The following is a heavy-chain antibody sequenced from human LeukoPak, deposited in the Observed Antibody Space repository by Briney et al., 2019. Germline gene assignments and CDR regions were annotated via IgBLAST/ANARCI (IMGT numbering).Heavy chain of an antibody. CDR2: FDPEDGET. D-gene: IGHD6-19*01. CDR1: GYTLTELS. J-gene: IGHJ4*02. CDR3: ATGPSIPVALDY. Sequence: VASVKVSCKVSGYTLTELSMHWVRQAPGKGLEWMGGFDPEDGETIYAQKFQGRVTMTEDTSTDTAYMELSSLRSEDTAVYYCATGPSIPVALDYWGQGTLVTASS. V-gene: IGHV1-24*01.